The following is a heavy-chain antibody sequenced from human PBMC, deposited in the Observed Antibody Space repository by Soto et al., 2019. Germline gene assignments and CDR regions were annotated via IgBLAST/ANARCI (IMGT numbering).Heavy chain of an antibody. V-gene: IGHV1-69*13. J-gene: IGHJ4*02. CDR3: ARTYCSGGSSCRYYFDD. D-gene: IGHD2-15*01. CDR1: GGTFSSYA. Sequence: SVKVSCKASGGTFSSYAISWVRQAPGQGLEWMEGIIPIFGTANYAQKFQGRVTITADESTSTAYMELSSLRSEDTAVYYCARTYCSGGSSCRYYFDDWGQGTLVTVSS. CDR2: IIPIFGTA.